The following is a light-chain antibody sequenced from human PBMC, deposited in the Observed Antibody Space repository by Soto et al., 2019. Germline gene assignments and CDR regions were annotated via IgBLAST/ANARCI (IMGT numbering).Light chain of an antibody. CDR1: SSDVGGYNY. Sequence: QSALTQPASVSGSPGQSITISCTGTSSDVGGYNYVSWYQQHPGKDPKLMIYAVSNRPSGVSNRFSGSKSGNTASLTISGLQAEDEADYYCSSYTSSSVVFGVGTKLTVL. CDR2: AVS. CDR3: SSYTSSSVV. V-gene: IGLV2-14*01. J-gene: IGLJ2*01.